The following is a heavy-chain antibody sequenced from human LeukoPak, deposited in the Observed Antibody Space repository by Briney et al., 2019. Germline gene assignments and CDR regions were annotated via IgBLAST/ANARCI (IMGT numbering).Heavy chain of an antibody. J-gene: IGHJ4*02. CDR2: IKQDGSEK. V-gene: IGHV3-7*01. D-gene: IGHD3-10*01. CDR1: GFTFSSYW. CDR3: ATESPVGGLFDD. Sequence: PGGSLRLSCAASGFTFSSYWMSWVRQAPGRGLEWVANIKQDGSEKYYVDSVKGRFTVSRDNAKNSLYLQMNSLRAVDTAVYYCATESPVGGLFDDWGQGTLVTVSS.